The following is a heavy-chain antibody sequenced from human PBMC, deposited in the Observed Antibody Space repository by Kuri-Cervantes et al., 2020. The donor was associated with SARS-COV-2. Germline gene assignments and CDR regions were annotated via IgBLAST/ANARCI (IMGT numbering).Heavy chain of an antibody. J-gene: IGHJ5*02. CDR2: IYYSGST. CDR1: GGSISFYY. V-gene: IGHV4-59*08. CDR3: ARHVHQLLYWDNCFDP. Sequence: GSLRLSCTVSGGSISFYYWSWIRQPPGKGLEWIGYIYYSGSTNYNPSLKSRVTISVDTSKNQFSLKLSSVTAADTAVYYCARHVHQLLYWDNCFDPWGQGTLVTVSS. D-gene: IGHD2-2*02.